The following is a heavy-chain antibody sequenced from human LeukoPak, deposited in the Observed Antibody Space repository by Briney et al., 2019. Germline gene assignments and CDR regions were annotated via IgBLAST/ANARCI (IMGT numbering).Heavy chain of an antibody. CDR3: AKAGRRAFDI. J-gene: IGHJ3*02. Sequence: SGGTLRLSCAASGFTFSSYGMNWVRQAPGKGLEWVSGIRGDGVTTYYADSVKGRFTISRDNSKNTLYLQMNSLRAEDTAVYYCAKAGRRAFDIWGQGTMVTVSS. CDR1: GFTFSSYG. CDR2: IRGDGVTT. V-gene: IGHV3-23*01.